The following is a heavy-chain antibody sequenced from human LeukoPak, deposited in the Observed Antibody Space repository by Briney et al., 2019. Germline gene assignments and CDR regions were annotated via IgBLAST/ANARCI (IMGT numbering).Heavy chain of an antibody. V-gene: IGHV3-11*04. Sequence: GGSLRLSCAASGFTFSDYYMSWIRQAPGKGLEWVSYISSSGSTIYYADSVKGRFTISRDNAKNSLYLQMNSLRAEDTAVHYCARDPRLFASSGYIDYWGQGTLVTVSS. CDR1: GFTFSDYY. D-gene: IGHD3-22*01. CDR2: ISSSGSTI. CDR3: ARDPRLFASSGYIDY. J-gene: IGHJ4*02.